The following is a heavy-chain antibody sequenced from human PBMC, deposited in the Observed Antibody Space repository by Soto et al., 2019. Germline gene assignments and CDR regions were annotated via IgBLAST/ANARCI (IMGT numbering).Heavy chain of an antibody. Sequence: GASVKVSCKASGGTFSSYAISWVRQAPGQGLEWMGGIIPIFGTANYAQKFQGRVTITADESTSTAYMELSSLRSEDTAVYYCARGRYAIPGEGTWAYYYYGMDVWGQGTTVTVSS. CDR3: ARGRYAIPGEGTWAYYYYGMDV. D-gene: IGHD2-8*01. CDR2: IIPIFGTA. V-gene: IGHV1-69*13. CDR1: GGTFSSYA. J-gene: IGHJ6*02.